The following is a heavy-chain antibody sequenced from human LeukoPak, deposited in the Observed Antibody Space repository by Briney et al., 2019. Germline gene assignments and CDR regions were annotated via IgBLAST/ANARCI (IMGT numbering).Heavy chain of an antibody. CDR1: GGSFSGYY. CDR2: INHSGST. J-gene: IGHJ4*02. Sequence: PSETLSLTCAVYGGSFSGYYWSWIRQPPGKGLEWIGEINHSGSTNYNPSLKSRVTISVDTSKNQFSLKLSSVTAEDTAVYYCARGPYCSSTSCYRGFDYWGQGTLVTVSS. CDR3: ARGPYCSSTSCYRGFDY. D-gene: IGHD2-2*01. V-gene: IGHV4-34*01.